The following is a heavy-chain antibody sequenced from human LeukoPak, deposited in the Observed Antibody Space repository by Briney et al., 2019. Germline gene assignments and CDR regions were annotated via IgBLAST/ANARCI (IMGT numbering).Heavy chain of an antibody. Sequence: PSETLSLTCAVYGGSFSGYYWSWIRQPPGKGLEWIGEINHSGSTNYNPSLKSRVTISVDTSKNQFSLKLSSVTAADTAVYYCAAQFFYRTPKFDYWGQGTLVTVSS. CDR3: AAQFFYRTPKFDY. CDR2: INHSGST. J-gene: IGHJ4*02. D-gene: IGHD3-16*02. V-gene: IGHV4-34*01. CDR1: GGSFSGYY.